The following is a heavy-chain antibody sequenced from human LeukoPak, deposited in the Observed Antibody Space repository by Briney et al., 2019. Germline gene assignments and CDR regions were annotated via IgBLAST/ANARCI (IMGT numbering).Heavy chain of an antibody. V-gene: IGHV3-21*01. CDR2: ISRSASNI. Sequence: GGSLRLSCAASGFTFSSDNMNWVRQAPGKGLEWVSSISRSASNIYYADSVKGRFTISRDNAKNSFYLQMNSLRAEDTAVFYCARDPEGFGATYFDYWGQGTLVTVSS. J-gene: IGHJ4*02. D-gene: IGHD3-16*01. CDR3: ARDPEGFGATYFDY. CDR1: GFTFSSDN.